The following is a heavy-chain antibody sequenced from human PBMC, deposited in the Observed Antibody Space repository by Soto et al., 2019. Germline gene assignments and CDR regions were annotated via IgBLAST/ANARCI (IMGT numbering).Heavy chain of an antibody. Sequence: GASVKVSCKASGYTFTSYGISWVRQAPGRGLEWMGWISAYNGNTNYAQKLQGRVTMTTDTSTSTAYMELRSLRSDDTAVYYCARGGSAGDYDLCPPYWGQGTLVTVSS. J-gene: IGHJ4*02. CDR3: ARGGSAGDYDLCPPY. CDR2: ISAYNGNT. CDR1: GYTFTSYG. V-gene: IGHV1-18*01. D-gene: IGHD4-17*01.